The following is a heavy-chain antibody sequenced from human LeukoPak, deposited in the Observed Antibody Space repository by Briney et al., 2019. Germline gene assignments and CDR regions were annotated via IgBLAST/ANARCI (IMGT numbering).Heavy chain of an antibody. Sequence: SETLSLTFAISGDSVSINSAAWNWIRQSPSRGLEWLGRTYYRSRWYNDYAFSVQSRITINPDTSRNQFSLQLSSVTPEDTAVYYCASGGSYSFDYWGQGILVTVSS. V-gene: IGHV6-1*01. J-gene: IGHJ4*02. CDR2: TYYRSRWYN. CDR3: ASGGSYSFDY. D-gene: IGHD3-10*01. CDR1: GDSVSINSAA.